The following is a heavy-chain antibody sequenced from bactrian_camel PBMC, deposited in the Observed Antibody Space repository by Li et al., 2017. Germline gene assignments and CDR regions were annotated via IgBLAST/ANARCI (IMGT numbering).Heavy chain of an antibody. D-gene: IGHD1*01. Sequence: HVQLVESGGGSVQAGGSLRLSCAASGYTYSSYCMGWFRQAPGKERQRVATIDSDGSTDYADSVKGRFTISRDSVDGTLWLHMDTLKPEDTAMYYCAADFFFSSIRLDQYCHEDAYSYWGQGTQVTVS. J-gene: IGHJ4*01. CDR3: AADFFFSSIRLDQYCHEDAYSY. CDR1: GYTYSSYC. V-gene: IGHV3S1*01. CDR2: IDSDGST.